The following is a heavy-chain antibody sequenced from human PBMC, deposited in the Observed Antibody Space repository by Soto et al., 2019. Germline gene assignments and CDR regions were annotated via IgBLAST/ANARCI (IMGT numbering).Heavy chain of an antibody. J-gene: IGHJ4*02. V-gene: IGHV3-23*01. D-gene: IGHD6-19*01. Sequence: EVQLLESGGGLVQPGGSLRLSCAASRFTFSRYAMSWVRQAPGKGLEWVSAISGSGDNTYYADSVKGRFRISRDNSKNTLYLQMNSLRGEDTAVYYCARSGSDWFSFDYWGQGALVTVSS. CDR2: ISGSGDNT. CDR1: RFTFSRYA. CDR3: ARSGSDWFSFDY.